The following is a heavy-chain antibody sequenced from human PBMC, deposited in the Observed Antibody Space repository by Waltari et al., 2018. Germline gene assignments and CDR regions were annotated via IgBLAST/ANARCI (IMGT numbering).Heavy chain of an antibody. V-gene: IGHV4-39*02. J-gene: IGHJ4*02. CDR1: GASISSRDFY. Sequence: QLQLQESGPGLVKPSETLSLRCNVSGASISSRDFYWGWIRQSPGKGLEWVGSIYHSGSTYYHPSLNRRVTISVDMSKNQFSLKLTSVTAADTAVYYCARDRLRGVAAYFVYWGQGTLVTVSS. D-gene: IGHD3-10*01. CDR2: IYHSGST. CDR3: ARDRLRGVAAYFVY.